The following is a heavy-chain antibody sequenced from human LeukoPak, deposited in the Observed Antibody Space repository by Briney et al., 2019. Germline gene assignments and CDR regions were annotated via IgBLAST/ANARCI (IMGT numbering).Heavy chain of an antibody. D-gene: IGHD6-13*01. CDR1: GVSFSTYG. CDR2: ISDDGSNK. Sequence: GGSLRLSCAASGVSFSTYGMHWVRQAPGKGLEWVAVISDDGSNKYYADSVKGRFTISRDNSKNTLYLQMNSLRGEDTAVYYCARALAAAGNIYYYYMDVWGKGTTVTVSS. V-gene: IGHV3-30*03. J-gene: IGHJ6*03. CDR3: ARALAAAGNIYYYYMDV.